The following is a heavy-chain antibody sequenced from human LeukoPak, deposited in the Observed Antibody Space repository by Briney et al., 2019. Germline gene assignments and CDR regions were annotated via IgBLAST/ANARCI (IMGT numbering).Heavy chain of an antibody. CDR2: VYPAGSNI. Sequence: GESLRISCKGSEYDFANYWIGWVRQMPGKGLEWMGIVYPAGSNIHYSPSFQGQVTMSVDRSISTAYLQWTSLKASDTAMYFCARRKFSDTWFDPWGQGTLVNVSS. J-gene: IGHJ5*02. CDR3: ARRKFSDTWFDP. D-gene: IGHD1-14*01. V-gene: IGHV5-51*01. CDR1: EYDFANYW.